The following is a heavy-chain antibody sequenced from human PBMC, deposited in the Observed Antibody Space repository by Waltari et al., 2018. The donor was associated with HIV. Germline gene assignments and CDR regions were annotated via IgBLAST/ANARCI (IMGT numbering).Heavy chain of an antibody. Sequence: QVQLQQSGPGLVKPSQTLSLTCAISGDSVSSNSAAWNWIRQSPSRGLEWLGRTSYRSKWSNDYAVSVKSRITINPDTSKNQLSLQLNSVTPEDTAVYYCARDLAAWSYYDSSGYYYFDYWGQGTLVTVSS. CDR1: GDSVSSNSAA. CDR2: TSYRSKWSN. V-gene: IGHV6-1*01. J-gene: IGHJ4*02. CDR3: ARDLAAWSYYDSSGYYYFDY. D-gene: IGHD3-22*01.